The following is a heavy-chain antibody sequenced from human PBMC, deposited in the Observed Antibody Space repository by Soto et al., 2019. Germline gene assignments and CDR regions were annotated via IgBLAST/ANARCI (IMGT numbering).Heavy chain of an antibody. CDR1: GGSISSYY. Sequence: SETLSLTCTVSGGSISSYYWSWIRQPPGKGLEWIGYIYHSGSTNYNPSLKSRVTISVDTSKNQFSLKLTSVTAADTAVYCCARDKITGLFDYWGQGTLVTVSS. J-gene: IGHJ4*02. D-gene: IGHD2-8*02. CDR2: IYHSGST. CDR3: ARDKITGLFDY. V-gene: IGHV4-59*12.